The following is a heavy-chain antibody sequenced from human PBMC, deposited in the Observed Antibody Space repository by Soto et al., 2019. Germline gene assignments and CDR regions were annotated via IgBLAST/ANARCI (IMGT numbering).Heavy chain of an antibody. D-gene: IGHD6-19*01. CDR3: ARGLAVAAPDY. Sequence: QVQLVQSGAEVKKPGSSVKVSCKASGGTFSSYAISWVRQAPGQGLEWMGGVIPIFGTADYAEKFQGRVTITADESTSTAYMELSSLRSEDTALYYCARGLAVAAPDYWGQGTLVTVSS. CDR2: VIPIFGTA. J-gene: IGHJ4*02. V-gene: IGHV1-69*01. CDR1: GGTFSSYA.